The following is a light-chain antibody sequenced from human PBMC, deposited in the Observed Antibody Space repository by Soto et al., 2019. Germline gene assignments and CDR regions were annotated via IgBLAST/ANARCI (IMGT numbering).Light chain of an antibody. Sequence: QSALTQPASVSGSLGQSITISCTGTNSDIGAYNYVSWYQQHPGKAPKLIIYEVSYRPSGVSNRFSASKSANTASLTISGLQTEDEADYYCNGGGSSNSLIFGGGTKLTVL. J-gene: IGLJ2*01. V-gene: IGLV2-14*01. CDR1: NSDIGAYNY. CDR2: EVS. CDR3: NGGGSSNSLI.